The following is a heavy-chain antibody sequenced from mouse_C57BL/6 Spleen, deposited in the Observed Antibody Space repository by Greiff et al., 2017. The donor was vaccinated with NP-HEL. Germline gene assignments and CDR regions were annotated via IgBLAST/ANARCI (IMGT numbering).Heavy chain of an antibody. J-gene: IGHJ4*01. D-gene: IGHD2-14*01. CDR1: GYTFTDYE. V-gene: IGHV1-15*01. CDR2: IDPETGGT. Sequence: VQLVESGAELVRPGASVTLSCKASGYTFTDYEMHWVKQTPVHGLEWIGAIDPETGGTAYNQKFKGKAILTADKSSSTAYMELRSLTSEDSAVYYCTRPLDDREGAMDYWGQGTSVTVSS. CDR3: TRPLDDREGAMDY.